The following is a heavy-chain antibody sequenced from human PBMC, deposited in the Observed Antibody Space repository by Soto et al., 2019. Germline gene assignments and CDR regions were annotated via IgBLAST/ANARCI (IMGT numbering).Heavy chain of an antibody. D-gene: IGHD1-1*01. CDR1: GFTISSNA. CDR2: ISERGDTT. J-gene: IGHJ4*02. V-gene: IGHV3-23*01. Sequence: GGSLRLSCAASGFTISSNAMYWVRQAPGKGLEWVSGISERGDTTHYADSVKGRSTISRDTSKNTLYLQLNTLRAGDTAVYYCAKDKPGTTSFDYWGQGTLVTVSS. CDR3: AKDKPGTTSFDY.